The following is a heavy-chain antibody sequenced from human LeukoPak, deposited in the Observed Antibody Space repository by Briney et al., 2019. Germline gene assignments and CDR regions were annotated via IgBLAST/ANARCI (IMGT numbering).Heavy chain of an antibody. D-gene: IGHD3-10*01. CDR1: GGSISSSSYY. Sequence: KPSETLSLTCTVSGGSISSSSYYWGWIRQPPGKGLEWIGYISSSEGTNYNLSLKSRVTILLDPSRNQFSLKMNFVTAADTAVYYCARVRSYYGSVTGKSYYLDYWGQGTLVTVSS. V-gene: IGHV4-61*05. CDR2: ISSSEGT. J-gene: IGHJ4*02. CDR3: ARVRSYYGSVTGKSYYLDY.